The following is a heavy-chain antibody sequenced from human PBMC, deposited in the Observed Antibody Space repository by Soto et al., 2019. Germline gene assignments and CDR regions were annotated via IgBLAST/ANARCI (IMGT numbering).Heavy chain of an antibody. V-gene: IGHV3-33*01. Sequence: QVQLVESGGGVVQPGRSLRLSCAASGFTFSSYGMHWVRQAPGKGLEWVAVIWYDGSNKYYADSVKGRFTISRDNSKNTLYLQMSSLRAEDTAVYYCASSTTWGPFDYWGQGTLVTVSS. CDR1: GFTFSSYG. CDR3: ASSTTWGPFDY. D-gene: IGHD4-17*01. J-gene: IGHJ4*02. CDR2: IWYDGSNK.